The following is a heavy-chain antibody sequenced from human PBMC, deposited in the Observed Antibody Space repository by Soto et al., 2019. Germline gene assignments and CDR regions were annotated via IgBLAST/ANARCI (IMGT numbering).Heavy chain of an antibody. Sequence: GGSLRLSCAASGFTFSSYAMSWVRQAPGKGLEWVSAISGSGGSKYYADSVKGRFTISRDNSKNTRYLQMNSLRAEDTAVYYCAKDEDGSGKYVVNGMDVWGQGTTVTVSS. D-gene: IGHD3-10*01. V-gene: IGHV3-23*01. CDR1: GFTFSSYA. J-gene: IGHJ6*02. CDR2: ISGSGGSK. CDR3: AKDEDGSGKYVVNGMDV.